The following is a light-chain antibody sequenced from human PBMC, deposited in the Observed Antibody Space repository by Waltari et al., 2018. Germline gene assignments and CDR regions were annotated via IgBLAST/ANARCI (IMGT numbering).Light chain of an antibody. CDR3: CSYAGIWV. Sequence: QSALTQPRSVSGSPGQSVTISCAGTGSDVGDFNSVSWYQQHPGKAPRLVIFDVTQRPSGVPDRFSGSKSGTSASLTVSGLQAEDEADYYRCSYAGIWVFGGGTKLTVL. J-gene: IGLJ3*02. CDR2: DVT. CDR1: GSDVGDFNS. V-gene: IGLV2-11*01.